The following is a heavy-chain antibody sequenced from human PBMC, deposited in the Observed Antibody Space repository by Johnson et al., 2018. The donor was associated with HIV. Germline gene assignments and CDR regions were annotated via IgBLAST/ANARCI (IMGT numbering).Heavy chain of an antibody. Sequence: VQLVESGGGLVQPGGSLRLSCAASGFSFSTYWMHWVRQAPGKGLVWVSRINSDGSNTHYADSVKGRFTISRDNSKNALFLQMNSLRAEDTAIYYCSKSQVIAVAGTDDAFDFWGQGTMVTVSS. CDR1: GFSFSTYW. V-gene: IGHV3-74*02. CDR3: SKSQVIAVAGTDDAFDF. J-gene: IGHJ3*01. D-gene: IGHD6-19*01. CDR2: INSDGSNT.